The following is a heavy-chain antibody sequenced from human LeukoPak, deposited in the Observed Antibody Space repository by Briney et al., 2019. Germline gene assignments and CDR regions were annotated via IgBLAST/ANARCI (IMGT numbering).Heavy chain of an antibody. D-gene: IGHD4-23*01. CDR1: GGSISSYY. J-gene: IGHJ3*02. V-gene: IGHV4-59*01. Sequence: SETLSLTCTVSGGSISSYYWSWIRQPPGKGLEWIGYIYYSGSTNYNPSLKSRVTISVGTSKNQFSLKLSSVTAADTAVYYCARGRMTTVVTKSRGAFDIWGQGTMVTVSS. CDR2: IYYSGST. CDR3: ARGRMTTVVTKSRGAFDI.